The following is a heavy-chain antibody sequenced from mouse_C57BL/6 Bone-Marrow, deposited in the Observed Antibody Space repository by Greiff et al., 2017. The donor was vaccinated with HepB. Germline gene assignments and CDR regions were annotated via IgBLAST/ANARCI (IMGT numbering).Heavy chain of an antibody. J-gene: IGHJ3*01. CDR2: IDPENGDT. Sequence: VQLQQSGAELVRPGASVKLSCTASGFNIKDDYMHWVKQRPEQGLEWIGWIDPENGDTEYASKFQGKATITADTSSNTPYLQLISLTSEDTAFYYCTLGRFAYGGQGILVTVSA. D-gene: IGHD4-1*01. V-gene: IGHV14-4*01. CDR1: GFNIKDDY. CDR3: TLGRFAY.